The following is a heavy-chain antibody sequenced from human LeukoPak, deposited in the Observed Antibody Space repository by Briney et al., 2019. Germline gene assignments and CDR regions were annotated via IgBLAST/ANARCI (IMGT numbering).Heavy chain of an antibody. V-gene: IGHV5-51*01. J-gene: IGHJ4*02. Sequence: GESLKISCKASGYSFASYWIGWVRQMSGKGLEWMAIIHPNDASTIYSPSFQGQVTISADKSIHTAYLQWSTLKASDTAIYYCARHNNWGFDYWDRGTLLTVSS. CDR1: GYSFASYW. CDR3: ARHNNWGFDY. D-gene: IGHD7-27*01. CDR2: IHPNDAST.